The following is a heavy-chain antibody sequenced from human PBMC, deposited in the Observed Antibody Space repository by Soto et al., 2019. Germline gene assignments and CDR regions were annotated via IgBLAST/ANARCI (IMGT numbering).Heavy chain of an antibody. V-gene: IGHV4-61*01. CDR1: GGSVSSGSYY. Sequence: SETLSLTCTVSGGSVSSGSYYWSWIRQPPGKGLEWIGYIYYSGSTNYHPSLKSRVTISVDTSKNQFSLKLSSVTAADTAVYYCARDGRVGPGGMDVWGQGTTVTVCS. J-gene: IGHJ6*02. CDR2: IYYSGST. D-gene: IGHD1-1*01. CDR3: ARDGRVGPGGMDV.